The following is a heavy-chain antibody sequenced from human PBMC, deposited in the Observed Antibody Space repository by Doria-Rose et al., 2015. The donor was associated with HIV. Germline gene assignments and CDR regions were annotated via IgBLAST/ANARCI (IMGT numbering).Heavy chain of an antibody. Sequence: QVQLQESGAGLVKPSETLSLTCAVFGGSFSGYYWSWIRQPPGKGLEWIGEIHHSGSTNYNTSLKSRVTISLDTSKNLFSLKLSSVTAADTAMYYCARGPLRGGWNDVDYYYGMDVWGQGTTVTVSS. CDR1: GGSFSGYY. CDR3: ARGPLRGGWNDVDYYYGMDV. J-gene: IGHJ6*02. CDR2: IHHSGST. V-gene: IGHV4-34*01. D-gene: IGHD1-1*01.